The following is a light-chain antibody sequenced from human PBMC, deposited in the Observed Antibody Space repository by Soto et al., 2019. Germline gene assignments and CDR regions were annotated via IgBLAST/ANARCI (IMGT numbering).Light chain of an antibody. CDR3: QQANSFPIT. CDR1: QDISNY. J-gene: IGKJ5*01. Sequence: DIQMTQSPSSLSASVGDRVTITCQASQDISNYLNWYQQKPGKAPKLLIYDASSLESGVPPRFSGSGSGTDFTLTISSLQPEDFATYFCQQANSFPITFGQGTRLEIK. V-gene: IGKV1-12*01. CDR2: DAS.